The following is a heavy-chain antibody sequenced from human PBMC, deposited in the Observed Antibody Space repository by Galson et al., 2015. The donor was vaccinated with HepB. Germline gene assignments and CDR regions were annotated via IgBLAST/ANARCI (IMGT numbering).Heavy chain of an antibody. D-gene: IGHD6-19*01. CDR2: ISGGGGET. Sequence: SLRLSCAASGFTFGSYAMNWVRQAPGKGLEWVSGISGGGGETYYADSVKDRFTISRDNSRNTLYLQMKSLGAEDTALYYCAKGPLAGQCDSWGQGTLVTVSS. CDR1: GFTFGSYA. J-gene: IGHJ4*02. CDR3: AKGPLAGQCDS. V-gene: IGHV3-23*01.